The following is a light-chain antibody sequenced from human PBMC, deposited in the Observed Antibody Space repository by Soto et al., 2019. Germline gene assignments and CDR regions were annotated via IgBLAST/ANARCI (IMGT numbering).Light chain of an antibody. Sequence: SAMTQAASVTGSPGQSITISCTGTRNDVGSFNVISWYQQHPGKAPKLMIYEASERPSGVSDRFSGSKSGNTASLTISGLQAEDEADYFCCSYAGSSTYVFGTGTKVTVL. CDR3: CSYAGSSTYV. CDR1: RNDVGSFNV. V-gene: IGLV2-23*01. J-gene: IGLJ1*01. CDR2: EAS.